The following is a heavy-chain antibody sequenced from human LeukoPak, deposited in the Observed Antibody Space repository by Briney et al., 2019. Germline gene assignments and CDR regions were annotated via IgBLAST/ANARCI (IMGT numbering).Heavy chain of an antibody. V-gene: IGHV1-2*02. D-gene: IGHD2-2*01. Sequence: ASLKVSCKASGYTFTGYYMHWVRQAPGQGLEWMGWINPNSGGTNYAQKVQGRVTMTRDTSISTAYKELSRLRSDDTAVYYCATAVVPAAIRRYYMDVWGKGTTVTVSS. CDR1: GYTFTGYY. CDR2: INPNSGGT. J-gene: IGHJ6*03. CDR3: ATAVVPAAIRRYYMDV.